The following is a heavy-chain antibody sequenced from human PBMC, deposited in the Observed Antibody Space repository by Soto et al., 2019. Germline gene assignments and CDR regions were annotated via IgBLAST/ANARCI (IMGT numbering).Heavy chain of an antibody. CDR3: ARSLQGYGASWFDY. Sequence: ASVKVSCKASGYTFTSYGISWLRQSPGQGLEWMGWISAYNGNTNYAQKLQGRVTMTTDTSTSTAYMELRSLRSDDTAVYYCARSLQGYGASWFDYWGQGTLVTVSS. CDR1: GYTFTSYG. J-gene: IGHJ4*02. CDR2: ISAYNGNT. V-gene: IGHV1-18*04. D-gene: IGHD5-18*01.